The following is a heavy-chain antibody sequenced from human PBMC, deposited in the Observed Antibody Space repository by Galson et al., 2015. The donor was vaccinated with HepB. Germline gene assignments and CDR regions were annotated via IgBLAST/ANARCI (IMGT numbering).Heavy chain of an antibody. CDR2: ISGSGGST. J-gene: IGHJ4*02. Sequence: LRLSCAASGFTFSSYAMSWVRQAPGKGLEWVSAISGSGGSTYYADSVKGRFTISRDNSKNTLYLQMNSLRAEDTAVYYCAKDLRVATIGEPFDYWGQGTLVTVSS. CDR1: GFTFSSYA. V-gene: IGHV3-23*01. D-gene: IGHD5-12*01. CDR3: AKDLRVATIGEPFDY.